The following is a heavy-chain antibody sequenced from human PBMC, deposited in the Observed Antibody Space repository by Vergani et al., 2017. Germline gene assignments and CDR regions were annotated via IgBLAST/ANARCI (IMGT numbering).Heavy chain of an antibody. CDR1: GFTFSSYA. V-gene: IGHV3-23*01. CDR2: ISGSGGST. J-gene: IGHJ5*02. Sequence: EVQLLESGGGLVQPGGSLRLSCAASGFTFSSYAMSWVRQASGKGLEWVSGISGSGGSTNYGDSVKGRFSISRDNSKNTLYLQMNTLRAEDTAVYYCAKATRRLTGYYRDLWGQGTLVTVSS. D-gene: IGHD3-9*01. CDR3: AKATRRLTGYYRDL.